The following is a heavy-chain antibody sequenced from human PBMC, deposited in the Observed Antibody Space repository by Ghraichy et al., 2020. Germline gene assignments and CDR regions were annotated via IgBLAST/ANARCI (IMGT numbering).Heavy chain of an antibody. Sequence: GSLRLSCAASGFIFSGNAMTWVRQAPGKGLEWVSAISGSGASTYYADSVKGRFTISRDNSKNTLYLQMNSLRAEDTAVYYCAKDVGSDYGDYGDAFDIWGQGTMVTVSS. J-gene: IGHJ3*02. CDR2: ISGSGAST. D-gene: IGHD4-17*01. V-gene: IGHV3-23*01. CDR3: AKDVGSDYGDYGDAFDI. CDR1: GFIFSGNA.